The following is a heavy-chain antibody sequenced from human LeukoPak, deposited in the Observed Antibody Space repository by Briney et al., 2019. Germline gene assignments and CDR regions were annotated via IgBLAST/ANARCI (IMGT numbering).Heavy chain of an antibody. J-gene: IGHJ4*02. D-gene: IGHD3-22*01. CDR1: GFTFSSYD. V-gene: IGHV3-13*01. CDR3: ARGGSGYYDSSGYYHD. Sequence: PGGSLRLSCAASGFTFSSYDMHWVRQATGKGLEWVSAIGTAGDTYYPGSVKGRFTISRENAKNSLYLQMNSLRAEDTAVYYCARGGSGYYDSSGYYHDWGQGTLVTVSS. CDR2: IGTAGDT.